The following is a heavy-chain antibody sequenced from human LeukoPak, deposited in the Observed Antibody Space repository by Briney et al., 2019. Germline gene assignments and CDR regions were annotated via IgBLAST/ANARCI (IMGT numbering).Heavy chain of an antibody. CDR1: GGTFSSYA. CDR3: ARDAGYCSSTSCYDYYYMDV. D-gene: IGHD2-2*01. Sequence: ASVTVSCKASGGTFSSYAISWVRQAPGQGLEWMGGIIPIFGTANYAQKFQGRVTITTDESTSTAYMELSSLRSEDTAVYYCARDAGYCSSTSCYDYYYMDVWGKGTTVTVSS. V-gene: IGHV1-69*05. CDR2: IIPIFGTA. J-gene: IGHJ6*03.